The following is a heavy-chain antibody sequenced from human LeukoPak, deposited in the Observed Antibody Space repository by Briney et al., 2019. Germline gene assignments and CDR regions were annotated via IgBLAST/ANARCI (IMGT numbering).Heavy chain of an antibody. V-gene: IGHV4-59*01. CDR3: ARHRYSSSWYSDY. D-gene: IGHD6-13*01. CDR2: IYYSGST. J-gene: IGHJ4*02. Sequence: SETLSLTCTVSGGSISGYYWSWIRQPPGKGLEWIGYIYYSGSTNYNPSLKSRVTISVDTSKNQFSLKLSSVTAADTAVYYCARHRYSSSWYSDYWGQGTLVTVSS. CDR1: GGSISGYY.